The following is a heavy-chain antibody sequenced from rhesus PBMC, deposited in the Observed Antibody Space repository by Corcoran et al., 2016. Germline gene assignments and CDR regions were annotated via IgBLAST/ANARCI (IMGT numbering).Heavy chain of an antibody. CDR3: ARGYSSGWKDY. CDR2: IYGGSTST. J-gene: IGHJ4*01. V-gene: IGHV4S10*01. Sequence: QVQLQESGPGVVKPSETLSLTCAVSGGSISDSYWWSWIRQPPGKGLEWLGYIYGGSTSTHYNPSLKSRVTISKDTSKNQFSLKLSSVTAADTAVYYCARGYSSGWKDYWGQGVLVTVSS. D-gene: IGHD6-31*01. CDR1: GGSISDSYW.